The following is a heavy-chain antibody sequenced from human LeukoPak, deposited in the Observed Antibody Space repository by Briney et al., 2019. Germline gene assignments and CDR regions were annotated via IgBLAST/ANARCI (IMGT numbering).Heavy chain of an antibody. CDR2: VNLQGST. CDR3: AREGGPYRPLDY. V-gene: IGHV4-4*02. Sequence: SETLSLTCGVSGGSITSTNYWTWVRQPPGKGLEWIGEVNLQGSTNYNPSLMGRVAISVDVSENHISLQLTSVTAADTAVYYCAREGGPYRPLDYSGQGTLVTVSS. CDR1: GGSITSTNY. J-gene: IGHJ4*02.